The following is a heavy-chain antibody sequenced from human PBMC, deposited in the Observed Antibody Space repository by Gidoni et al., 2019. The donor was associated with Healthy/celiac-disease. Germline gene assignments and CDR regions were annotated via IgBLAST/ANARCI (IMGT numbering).Heavy chain of an antibody. CDR3: ARGHRPAFY. CDR2: INHSGST. J-gene: IGHJ4*02. CDR1: GGSFSGYY. Sequence: QVQLQQWGAGLLKPSETLSLTCAVYGGSFSGYYWSWIRKPPGKGLEWIGEINHSGSTTYNPSLKSRVTISVDTSKNQFSLKLSSVTAADTAVYYCARGHRPAFYWGQGTLVTVSS. V-gene: IGHV4-34*01.